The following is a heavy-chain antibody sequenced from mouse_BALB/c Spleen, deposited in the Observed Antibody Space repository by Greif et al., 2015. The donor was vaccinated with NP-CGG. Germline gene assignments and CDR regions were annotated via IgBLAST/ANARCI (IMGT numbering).Heavy chain of an antibody. V-gene: IGHV1S127*01. D-gene: IGHD2-3*01. CDR1: GYTFTSYW. J-gene: IGHJ4*01. CDR2: IDPSDSYT. CDR3: TRRRTFYDGYPEAMDY. Sequence: QVQLQQSGAELVKPGASVKMSCKASGYTFTSYWMHWVKQRPGQGLEWIGVIDPSDSYTSYNQRFKGKATLTVDTSSSTAYMQLSSLTSEDSAVYHCTRRRTFYDGYPEAMDYWGQGTSVTVSS.